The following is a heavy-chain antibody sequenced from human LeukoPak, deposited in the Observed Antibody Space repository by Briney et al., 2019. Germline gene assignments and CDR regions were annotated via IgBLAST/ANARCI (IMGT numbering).Heavy chain of an antibody. J-gene: IGHJ3*02. CDR2: VIPIFGTA. CDR1: GGPFRNYA. V-gene: IGHV1-69*05. D-gene: IGHD6-13*01. CDR3: ARSISYSSSWVHDAFDI. Sequence: ASVQVSCQASGGPFRNYAISWVRPAPGQGLEWMGGVIPIFGTANYAQKFQGRVTITTDESTSTAYMELSSLRSEDTAVYYCARSISYSSSWVHDAFDIWGQGTMVTVSS.